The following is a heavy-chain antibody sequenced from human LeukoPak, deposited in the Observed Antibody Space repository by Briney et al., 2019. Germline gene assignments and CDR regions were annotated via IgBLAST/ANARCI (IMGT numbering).Heavy chain of an antibody. CDR2: IYYSGST. CDR3: ARVLNYYMDV. Sequence: SETLSXXXTVSGGSISSYYWSWIRQPPGKGLEWIGYIYYSGSTNYNPSLKSRVTISVDTSKNQFSLKLSSVTAADTAVYYCARVLNYYMDVWGKGTTVTVSS. CDR1: GGSISSYY. J-gene: IGHJ6*03. V-gene: IGHV4-59*12.